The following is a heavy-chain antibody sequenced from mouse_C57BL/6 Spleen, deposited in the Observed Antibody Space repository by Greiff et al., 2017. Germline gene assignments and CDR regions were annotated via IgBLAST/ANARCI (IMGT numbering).Heavy chain of an antibody. J-gene: IGHJ4*01. Sequence: EVKVEESGGGLVQPGGSMKLSCVASGFTFSNYWMNWVRQSPEKGLEWVAQIRLKSDNYATHYAESVKGRFTISRDDSKSSVYLQMNNLRAEDTGIYYCTVVGRDYAMDYWGQGTSVTVSS. CDR3: TVVGRDYAMDY. D-gene: IGHD1-1*02. V-gene: IGHV6-3*01. CDR1: GFTFSNYW. CDR2: IRLKSDNYAT.